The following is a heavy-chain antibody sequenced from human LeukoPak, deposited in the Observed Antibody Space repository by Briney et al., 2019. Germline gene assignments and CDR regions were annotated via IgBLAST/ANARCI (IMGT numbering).Heavy chain of an antibody. V-gene: IGHV3-9*01. D-gene: IGHD3-3*01. CDR1: GFTFDDYA. Sequence: GGSLRLSCAASGFTFDDYAMHWVRQAPGKGLEWVSGISWSSGSIGYADSVKGRFTISRDNAKNSLYLQMNSLRAEDTALYYCAKVQHRYYDFWSGNFDYWGQGTLVTVSS. J-gene: IGHJ4*02. CDR3: AKVQHRYYDFWSGNFDY. CDR2: ISWSSGSI.